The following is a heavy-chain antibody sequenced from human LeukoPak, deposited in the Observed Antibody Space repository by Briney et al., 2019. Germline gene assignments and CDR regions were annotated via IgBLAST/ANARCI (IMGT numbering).Heavy chain of an antibody. J-gene: IGHJ5*02. CDR1: GFTFSSYA. CDR2: INKDGSEQ. D-gene: IGHD2-2*01. V-gene: IGHV3-7*04. CDR3: ARGTASYCSATSCPFDP. Sequence: GGSLRLSCAASGFTFSSYAMSWVRQSPGKGLEWVSNINKDGSEQYYVDSVKGRFSISRDNAKNSLYLQMDNLRVEDTGVYYCARGTASYCSATSCPFDPWGQGTLVTVSS.